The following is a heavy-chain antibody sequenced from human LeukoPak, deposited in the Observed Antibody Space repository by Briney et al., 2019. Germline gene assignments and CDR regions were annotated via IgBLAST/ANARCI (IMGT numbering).Heavy chain of an antibody. J-gene: IGHJ4*02. V-gene: IGHV3-23*01. CDR3: AKDSYGDFSLGPED. Sequence: GGSLRLSCAASGFTFSDYAMNWVRQAPGKGLEWVSAVSGSGDSTYYADSVKGRFTISRDDSKNTLYLRMSSLRADDTAVYYCAKDSYGDFSLGPEDWGQGTLVTVST. CDR1: GFTFSDYA. D-gene: IGHD4-17*01. CDR2: VSGSGDST.